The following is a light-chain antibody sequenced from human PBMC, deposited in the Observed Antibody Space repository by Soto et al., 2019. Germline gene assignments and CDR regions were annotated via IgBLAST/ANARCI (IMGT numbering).Light chain of an antibody. V-gene: IGKV3D-11*02. CDR1: QSVSSY. J-gene: IGKJ3*01. CDR3: QQQDT. CDR2: DAS. Sequence: EIVLTQSPATLSLSPGERATLSCRASQSVSSYLDWYQQKPGQAPRLLIYDASNRATGIPARFSGSGPGTDFTLTISSLEPEYFAVYYCQQQDTFGPGTKVDIK.